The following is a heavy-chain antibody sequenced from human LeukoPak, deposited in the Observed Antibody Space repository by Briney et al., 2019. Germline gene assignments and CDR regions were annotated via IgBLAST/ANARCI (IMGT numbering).Heavy chain of an antibody. Sequence: GGSLRLSCAASGLTFSSYGMSWVRQAPGRGLEWVSAISGSGGSTYYADSVKGRFTISRDSSKNTLYLQMNSLRAEDTAVYYCARPTVDDYGDYGPAFDIWGQGTMVTVSS. D-gene: IGHD4-17*01. CDR3: ARPTVDDYGDYGPAFDI. V-gene: IGHV3-23*01. J-gene: IGHJ3*02. CDR2: ISGSGGST. CDR1: GLTFSSYG.